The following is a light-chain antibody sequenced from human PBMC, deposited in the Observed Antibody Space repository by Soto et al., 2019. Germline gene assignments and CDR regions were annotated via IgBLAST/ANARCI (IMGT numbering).Light chain of an antibody. CDR2: EVT. CDR3: QTWGTDSVV. Sequence: QSALTQPPSASGSPGQSVTISCTGTSSDVGAYNYVSWYQQHAGKAPKLVIYEVTKRPSGVPDRFSGSKSANTASLTVSGLQAEDEADYYCQTWGTDSVVFGGGTKLTVL. V-gene: IGLV2-8*01. CDR1: SSDVGAYNY. J-gene: IGLJ2*01.